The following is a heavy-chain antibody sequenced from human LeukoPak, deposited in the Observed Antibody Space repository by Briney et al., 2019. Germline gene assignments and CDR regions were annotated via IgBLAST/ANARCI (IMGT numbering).Heavy chain of an antibody. J-gene: IGHJ6*03. D-gene: IGHD2-2*01. Sequence: SEALSLTCTVSGGSISSFYWSWIRQSPGKGLEWIGFIYSNGSTNYNPSLKSRVTISVDTSKNPFSLKLSSMTAADTVVYYCARRYCNSISCYHMDVWGKGTTVTVSS. CDR1: GGSISSFY. CDR3: ARRYCNSISCYHMDV. CDR2: IYSNGST. V-gene: IGHV4-4*09.